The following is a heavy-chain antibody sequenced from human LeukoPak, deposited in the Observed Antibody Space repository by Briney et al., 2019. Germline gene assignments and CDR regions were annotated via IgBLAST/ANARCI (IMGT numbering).Heavy chain of an antibody. CDR2: VDKSGGTT. CDR1: GFTFSSYS. D-gene: IGHD7-27*01. J-gene: IGHJ4*02. V-gene: IGHV3-48*04. Sequence: GGSLRLSCAASGFTFSSYSMNWVRQAPGKGLEWVAFVDKSGGTTYYADSVKGRFTISRDNAKSSLYLEMNSLRAEDTAVYYCGRGHWGLDYWGQGTLVTVSS. CDR3: GRGHWGLDY.